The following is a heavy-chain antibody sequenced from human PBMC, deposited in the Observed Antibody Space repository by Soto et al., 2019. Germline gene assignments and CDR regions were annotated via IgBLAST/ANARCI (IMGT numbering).Heavy chain of an antibody. V-gene: IGHV4-31*03. CDR1: GDSISSGPNY. J-gene: IGHJ6*02. CDR3: ARDMKFENDGGYYYYAMDV. Sequence: SETLSLTCTVSGDSISSGPNYWSWIRQHPGKGLEWIGYIYYTGTTYYSPSLKSRVIMSLDTSKNQFSLKLSSVTAADTAVYYCARDMKFENDGGYYYYAMDVWGQAPKVTVSS. CDR2: IYYTGTT. D-gene: IGHD1-1*01.